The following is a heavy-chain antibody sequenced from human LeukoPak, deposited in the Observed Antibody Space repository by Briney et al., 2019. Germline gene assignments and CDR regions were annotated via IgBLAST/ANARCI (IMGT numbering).Heavy chain of an antibody. V-gene: IGHV4-59*01. CDR1: GGSISSYY. CDR2: IYYSGST. CDR3: ASSVAVARFDY. Sequence: SETLSLTCTVSGGSISSYYWSWIRQPPGKGLEWIGYIYYSGSTNYNPSLKSRVTISVDTSKNQFSLKLSSVTAADTAVYYCASSVAVARFDYWGQGTLVTVSS. J-gene: IGHJ4*02. D-gene: IGHD6-19*01.